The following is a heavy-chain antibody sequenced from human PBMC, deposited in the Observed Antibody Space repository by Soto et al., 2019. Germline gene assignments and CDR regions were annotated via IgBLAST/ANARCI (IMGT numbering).Heavy chain of an antibody. Sequence: ASVKVSCKDSGYTFASYGISWVRQAPGQGLEWMGWISAYNGNTNYAQKLQGRVTMTTDTSTSAAYMELRSLRSDDTAVYYCAVGTYCSSTSCYLYYYGMDVWGQGTTVTVSS. CDR3: AVGTYCSSTSCYLYYYGMDV. CDR2: ISAYNGNT. D-gene: IGHD2-2*01. J-gene: IGHJ6*02. V-gene: IGHV1-18*04. CDR1: GYTFASYG.